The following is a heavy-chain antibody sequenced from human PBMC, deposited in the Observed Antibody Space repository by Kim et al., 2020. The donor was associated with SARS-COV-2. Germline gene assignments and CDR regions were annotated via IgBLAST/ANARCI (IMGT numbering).Heavy chain of an antibody. CDR1: GGTFSSYA. V-gene: IGHV1-69*13. Sequence: SVKVSCKASGGTFSSYAISWVRQAPGQGLEWMGGIIPIFGTANYAQKFQGRVTITADESTSTAFMELSSLRSEDTAVYYCARDSGSSGRNDYWGQGTLVTVSS. J-gene: IGHJ4*02. CDR3: ARDSGSSGRNDY. D-gene: IGHD3-10*01. CDR2: IIPIFGTA.